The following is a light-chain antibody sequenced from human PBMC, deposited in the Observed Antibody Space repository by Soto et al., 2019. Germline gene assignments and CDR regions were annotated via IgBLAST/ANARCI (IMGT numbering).Light chain of an antibody. CDR2: RTI. CDR3: LQYDTSPPT. CDR1: QTIAIRY. J-gene: IGKJ5*01. V-gene: IGKV3-20*01. Sequence: EIVLTQSPGTLSLSPGERATLSCRASQTIAIRYLAWYQHQLGQSPKLPIYRTIARAPGIPARFSSGGSGTDFTLTISRLEREDFAVYYCLQYDTSPPTFGQGTRLDFK.